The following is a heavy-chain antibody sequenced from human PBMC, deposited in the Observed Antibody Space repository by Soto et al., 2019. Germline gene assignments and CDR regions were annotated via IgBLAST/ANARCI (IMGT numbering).Heavy chain of an antibody. CDR3: ARAHNSGWYDKFLYY. V-gene: IGHV4-39*07. J-gene: IGHJ4*02. D-gene: IGHD6-19*01. CDR2: ITHSGSI. CDR1: GGFVSSSSYS. Sequence: PSETLSLTCSVSGGFVSSSSYSWGWIRQPPGKGLEWIGEITHSGSINYNPSLKSRVTVSVDTSKNQFSLKLSSVTAADTAVYYCARAHNSGWYDKFLYYWGQGTLVTVSS.